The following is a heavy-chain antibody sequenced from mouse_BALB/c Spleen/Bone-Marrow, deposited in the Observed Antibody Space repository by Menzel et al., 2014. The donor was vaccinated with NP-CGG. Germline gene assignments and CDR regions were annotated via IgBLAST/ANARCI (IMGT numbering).Heavy chain of an antibody. CDR2: IWAGGST. CDR1: GFSLTNYG. D-gene: IGHD1-2*01. J-gene: IGHJ2*01. V-gene: IGHV2-9*02. CDR3: ARDRNSLLRLRYFDF. Sequence: VKLMESGPGLVASSQGLSITCTVSGFSLTNYGLHWVRQPPGKGLEWLGVIWAGGSTNYNSALMSRLSISKDNSKSQVFLKMHSLQTDDTAMYYCARDRNSLLRLRYFDFWGQGTTLTVSS.